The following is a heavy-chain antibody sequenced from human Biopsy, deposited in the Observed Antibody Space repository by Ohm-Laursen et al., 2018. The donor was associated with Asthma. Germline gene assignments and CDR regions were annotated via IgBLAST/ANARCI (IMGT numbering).Heavy chain of an antibody. V-gene: IGHV1-69*01. Sequence: ESSVKVSCKSLGGTFNTYVIGWVRQAPGQGLEWMGGINSVFGTTTYPQKFQDRVTITADDSTSTVYMELSSLRSEDTAVYYCARKAGSCISRTCYSLDFWGQGILVTVSS. CDR2: INSVFGTT. D-gene: IGHD2-2*01. CDR1: GGTFNTYV. CDR3: ARKAGSCISRTCYSLDF. J-gene: IGHJ4*02.